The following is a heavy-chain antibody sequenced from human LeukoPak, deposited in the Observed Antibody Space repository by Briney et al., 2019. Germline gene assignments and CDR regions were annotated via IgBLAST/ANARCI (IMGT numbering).Heavy chain of an antibody. Sequence: ASVKVSCKASGYTFTSYGISWVRQAPGQGLEWMGWISVYNGNTNYAQKLQGRVTMTTDTSTSTAYMELRSLRSDDTAVYYCARTTSIAVAAHFDYWGQGTLVTVSS. CDR3: ARTTSIAVAAHFDY. CDR1: GYTFTSYG. CDR2: ISVYNGNT. J-gene: IGHJ4*02. D-gene: IGHD6-19*01. V-gene: IGHV1-18*01.